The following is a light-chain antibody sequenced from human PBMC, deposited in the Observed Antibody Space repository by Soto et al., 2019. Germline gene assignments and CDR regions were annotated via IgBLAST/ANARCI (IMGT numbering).Light chain of an antibody. V-gene: IGKV3-20*01. Sequence: DMVLTQSPGTLSLSPGERATLSCRASQSVSNNYLAWYQQKPGQHPMLLIDGASDRDTGIPDRFSGSGSGTDFTVTISRVEPEDFEVYYCQQYGSSGTFVQGTKVEIK. CDR1: QSVSNNY. CDR2: GAS. CDR3: QQYGSSGT. J-gene: IGKJ1*01.